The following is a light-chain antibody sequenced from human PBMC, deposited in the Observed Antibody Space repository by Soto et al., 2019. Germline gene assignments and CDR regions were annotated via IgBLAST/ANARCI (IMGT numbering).Light chain of an antibody. CDR2: AAS. CDR1: QSITTY. V-gene: IGKV1-39*01. CDR3: QQIYSAPLT. Sequence: DIQMTQSPSSLSASVGDRVTITCRANQSITTYLNWYRQKPGKAPKLLIYAASSLQSGVPSRFSGSGSETEFTVSISSLQPEDFATYFCQQIYSAPLTFGGGTKVEIK. J-gene: IGKJ4*01.